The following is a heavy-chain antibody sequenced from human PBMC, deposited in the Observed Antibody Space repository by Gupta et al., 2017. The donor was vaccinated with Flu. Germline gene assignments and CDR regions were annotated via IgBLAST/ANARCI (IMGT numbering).Heavy chain of an antibody. CDR2: VGDGGTT. D-gene: IGHD1-20*01. CDR1: GPSISTASC. V-gene: IGHV4-38-2*02. Sequence: QVRPQESGPGQVKPSGTLSLTCTASGPSISTASCWAGIRQPPGKGLEWMGSVGDGGTTYYNPSLKSGITLSFEDTSNNQCSLKLTSVTASDTPVYYWATGNSWNFEFWGKGTLSPSPQ. CDR3: ATGNSWNFEF. J-gene: IGHJ4*02.